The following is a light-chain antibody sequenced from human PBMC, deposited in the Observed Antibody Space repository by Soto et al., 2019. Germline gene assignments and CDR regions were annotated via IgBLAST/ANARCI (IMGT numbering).Light chain of an antibody. CDR3: QHYNDWPPTWT. V-gene: IGKV3-15*01. Sequence: EIVMTQSPATLSASPGERATLSCRASHSVSTKLAWYQQKPGQAPRVLIYGASTRAAGIPARFSGSGSGTEFTLTISSLQSEDFAVYSCQHYNDWPPTWTFGQGTKVEVK. CDR1: HSVSTK. J-gene: IGKJ1*01. CDR2: GAS.